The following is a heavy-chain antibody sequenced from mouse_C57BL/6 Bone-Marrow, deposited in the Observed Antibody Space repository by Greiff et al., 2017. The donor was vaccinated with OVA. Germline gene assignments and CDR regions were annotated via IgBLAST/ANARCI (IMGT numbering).Heavy chain of an antibody. CDR1: GFSFTSYA. D-gene: IGHD1-1*01. CDR2: IWTGGGT. CDR3: ASNYYGSSYWYFDV. V-gene: IGHV2-9-1*01. Sequence: VNLVESGPGLVAPSQRLSITCTVSGFSFTSYAISWVRQPPGKGLEWLGVIWTGGGTNYNSALKSRLSISKDNSKSQVFLKMNSLQTDDTARYYCASNYYGSSYWYFDVWGTGTTVTVSS. J-gene: IGHJ1*03.